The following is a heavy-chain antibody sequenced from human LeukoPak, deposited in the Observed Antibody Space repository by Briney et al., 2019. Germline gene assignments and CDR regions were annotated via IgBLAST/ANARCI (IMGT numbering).Heavy chain of an antibody. V-gene: IGHV3-20*04. Sequence: PGGSLGLSCAAPGFTFDDYGMSWVRQATGKGLEWVSGISWNGDSTAYADSVKGRFTISRDNAKNSLYLQMNSLRAEDTAVYYCARVKRITMVRGAIDAFDIWGQGTMVTVSS. J-gene: IGHJ3*02. CDR2: ISWNGDST. D-gene: IGHD3-10*01. CDR1: GFTFDDYG. CDR3: ARVKRITMVRGAIDAFDI.